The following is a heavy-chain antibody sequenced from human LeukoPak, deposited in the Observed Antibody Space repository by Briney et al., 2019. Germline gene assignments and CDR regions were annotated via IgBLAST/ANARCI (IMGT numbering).Heavy chain of an antibody. J-gene: IGHJ4*02. V-gene: IGHV1-46*01. CDR3: ARVRPVAGLDY. CDR1: GFPFSSYY. D-gene: IGHD6-19*01. CDR2: VNLSGGGT. Sequence: GASVKVSCKAFGFPFSSYYMHWVRQAPGQGLEWMGIVNLSGGGTSYAQKFQGRVTMTRDTSTSTVYMELSSLTSEDTAMYFCARVRPVAGLDYWGQGTLVTVSS.